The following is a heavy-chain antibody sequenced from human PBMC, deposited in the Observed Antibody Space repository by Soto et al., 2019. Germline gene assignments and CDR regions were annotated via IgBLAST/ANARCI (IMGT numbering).Heavy chain of an antibody. CDR2: ISKSSTTI. Sequence: VGSLRLSGIASGFTLSTYSMTWVRQAPGKGLEWLSYISKSSTTINYADSVKGRFTISRDNAKNSVYLEMSSLRDEDSAVYYCARDPPNFYYYGMDVWGQGTTVTVSS. CDR3: ARDPPNFYYYGMDV. V-gene: IGHV3-48*02. CDR1: GFTLSTYS. J-gene: IGHJ6*02.